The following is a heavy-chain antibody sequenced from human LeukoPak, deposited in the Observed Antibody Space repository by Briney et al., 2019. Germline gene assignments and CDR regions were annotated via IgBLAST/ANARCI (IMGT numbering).Heavy chain of an antibody. V-gene: IGHV4-4*02. CDR3: ARESGYGGNSLFDY. CDR2: ISLSGLT. J-gene: IGHJ4*02. Sequence: PSETLSLTCGVSGGSISNTNWWSWVRQPPGQGLEWIGEISLSGLTDYNPSLKSRVTISVDTSKNQFSLKLSSVTAADTAVYYCARESGYGGNSLFDYWGQGTLVTVSS. D-gene: IGHD4-23*01. CDR1: GGSISNTNW.